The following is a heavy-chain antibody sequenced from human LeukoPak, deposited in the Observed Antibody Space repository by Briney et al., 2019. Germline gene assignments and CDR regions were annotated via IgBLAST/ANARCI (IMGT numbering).Heavy chain of an antibody. Sequence: GESLKISCKGSGYTFTNYWIGWVRQMPGKGLEWMGIMYPGDSDTRYSPSFQGQVTISADKSISTAYLQWSSLKASDTAMYYCARRVGGTTSRAFDIWGQGTMVSVSS. J-gene: IGHJ3*02. V-gene: IGHV5-51*01. CDR1: GYTFTNYW. CDR2: MYPGDSDT. D-gene: IGHD1-26*01. CDR3: ARRVGGTTSRAFDI.